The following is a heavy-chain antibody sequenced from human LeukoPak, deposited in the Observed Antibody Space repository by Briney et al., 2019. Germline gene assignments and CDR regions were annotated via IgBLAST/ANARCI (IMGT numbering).Heavy chain of an antibody. J-gene: IGHJ3*02. Sequence: SETLSLTCTVSGGSISSYYWSWIRQPAGKGLEWIGRIYNSGSTNYNPSLKSRVTMSVDTSKNQFSLKLNSVTAADTAVYYCARDRRSITMVRGVAPAFDIWGQGTMVTFSS. CDR1: GGSISSYY. CDR2: IYNSGST. V-gene: IGHV4-4*07. CDR3: ARDRRSITMVRGVAPAFDI. D-gene: IGHD3-10*01.